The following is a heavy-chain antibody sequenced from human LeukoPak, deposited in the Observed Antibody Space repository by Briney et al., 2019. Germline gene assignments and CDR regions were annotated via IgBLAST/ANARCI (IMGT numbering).Heavy chain of an antibody. CDR3: ARAEGVIHYYYMDV. CDR1: GFTFSNAW. V-gene: IGHV3-7*01. Sequence: GGSLRLSCAASGFTFSNAWMSWVRQAPGKGLEWVANIKQDGSEKYYVDSVKGRFTISRDNAKNSLYLQMNSLRAEDTAVYYCARAEGVIHYYYMDVWGKGTTVTISS. D-gene: IGHD3-16*02. J-gene: IGHJ6*03. CDR2: IKQDGSEK.